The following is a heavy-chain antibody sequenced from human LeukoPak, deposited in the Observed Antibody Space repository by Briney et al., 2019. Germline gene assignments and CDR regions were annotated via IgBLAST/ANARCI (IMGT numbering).Heavy chain of an antibody. CDR1: GYTFTSYG. D-gene: IGHD3-10*01. V-gene: IGHV1-18*01. CDR3: ARDAMVRGVPNWFDP. CDR2: ISAYNGNT. Sequence: ASVKVSCKASGYTFTSYGISWVRQAPGQGLEWMGWISAYNGNTYYAQKLQGRVTMTTDTSTSTAYMELRSLRSDDTAVYYCARDAMVRGVPNWFDPWGQGTLVTVSS. J-gene: IGHJ5*02.